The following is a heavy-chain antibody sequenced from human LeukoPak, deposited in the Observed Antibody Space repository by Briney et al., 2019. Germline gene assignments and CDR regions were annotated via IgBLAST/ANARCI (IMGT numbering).Heavy chain of an antibody. V-gene: IGHV4-61*08. Sequence: PSETLSLTCTVSGGSISSGGYYWSWIRQSPGKGLEWIGYIYYSGSTNYNPSLKSRVTISLDTSKKQFSLKLSSVTAADTAVYYCARSVGATLIDYWGQGTLVTVSS. D-gene: IGHD1-26*01. CDR2: IYYSGST. CDR3: ARSVGATLIDY. CDR1: GGSISSGGYY. J-gene: IGHJ4*02.